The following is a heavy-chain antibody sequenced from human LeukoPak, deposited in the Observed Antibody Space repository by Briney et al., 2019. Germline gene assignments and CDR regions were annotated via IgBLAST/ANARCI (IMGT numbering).Heavy chain of an antibody. D-gene: IGHD4-17*01. J-gene: IGHJ3*02. V-gene: IGHV3-9*01. Sequence: GRSLRLSCAASGFTFDDYAMHWVRQAPGKGLEWVSGIGWNSGSIGYADSVKGRFTISRDNAKNSLYLQMNSLRAEDTALYYCAKGDYGDYAFDIWGQGTMVSVSS. CDR3: AKGDYGDYAFDI. CDR1: GFTFDDYA. CDR2: IGWNSGSI.